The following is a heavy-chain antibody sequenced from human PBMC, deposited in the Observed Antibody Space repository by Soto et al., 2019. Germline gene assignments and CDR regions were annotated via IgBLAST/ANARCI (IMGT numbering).Heavy chain of an antibody. CDR3: ARSGVAPVYGMDV. CDR2: ISSSSSTI. D-gene: IGHD3-10*01. J-gene: IGHJ6*02. CDR1: GFTFSSYS. V-gene: IGHV3-48*02. Sequence: EVQLVESGGGLVQPGGSLRLSCAASGFTFSSYSMNWVRQAPGKGLEWVSYISSSSSTIYYADSVKGRFTISRDNAKNSLYLPMDSVRDEDTAVYYCARSGVAPVYGMDVWGQGTTVTVSS.